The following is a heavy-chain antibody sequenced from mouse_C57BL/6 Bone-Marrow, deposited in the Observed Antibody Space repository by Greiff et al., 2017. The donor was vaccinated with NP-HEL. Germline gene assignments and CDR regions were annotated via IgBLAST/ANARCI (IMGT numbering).Heavy chain of an antibody. V-gene: IGHV1-81*01. CDR3: ASPRD. CDR2: IYPRSGNT. J-gene: IGHJ3*01. CDR1: GYTFTSYG. Sequence: VQLQQSGAELARPGASVKLSCKASGYTFTSYGISWVKQRTGQGLEWIGEIYPRSGNTYYNEKFKGKATLTADKSSSPAYMELRSLTSEDSAVYFCASPRDWGQGTLVTVSA.